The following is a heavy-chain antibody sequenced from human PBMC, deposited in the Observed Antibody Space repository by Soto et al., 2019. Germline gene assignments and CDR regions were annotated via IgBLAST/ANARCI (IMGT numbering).Heavy chain of an antibody. V-gene: IGHV4-31*03. D-gene: IGHD6-19*01. Sequence: SATLSLTCTVSGGSISSGGYYWSWIRQHPGKGLEWIGYIYYSGSTYYNPSLKSRVTISVDTSKNQFSLKLSSVTAADTAVYYCASISSGWYYFDYWGQGTLVTVSS. CDR3: ASISSGWYYFDY. CDR1: GGSISSGGYY. J-gene: IGHJ4*02. CDR2: IYYSGST.